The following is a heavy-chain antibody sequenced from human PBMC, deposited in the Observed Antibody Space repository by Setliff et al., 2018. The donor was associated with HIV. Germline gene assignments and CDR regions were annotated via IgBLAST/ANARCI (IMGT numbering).Heavy chain of an antibody. D-gene: IGHD3-3*01. CDR3: ARAPSPYLEWYFDS. CDR2: LSTNVEYM. CDR1: GFTFSSFT. J-gene: IGHJ4*01. Sequence: LSCSASGFTFSSFTLAWVRQAPGKGLEWVSSLSTNVEYMSYAESVKGRFTISRDNARNSLYLQMDSLRVEDTALYYCARAPSPYLEWYFDSWGQEPWSPSPQ. V-gene: IGHV3-21*01.